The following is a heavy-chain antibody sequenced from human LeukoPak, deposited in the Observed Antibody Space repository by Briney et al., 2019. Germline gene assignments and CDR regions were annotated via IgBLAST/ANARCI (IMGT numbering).Heavy chain of an antibody. CDR1: GFTFSRHS. J-gene: IGHJ5*01. Sequence: GGPLRLPCAPSGFTFSRHSMKWVPRAPGEAGEGISYISRSSTSRYYADSVKGRLTISRDNSNKLLALQMTRLRVEDTAIYYCAKAPDSVWGRYLNKYCDSWGQGVLVSVS. CDR3: AKAPDSVWGRYLNKYCDS. CDR2: ISRSSTSR. D-gene: IGHD3-16*02. V-gene: IGHV3-48*01.